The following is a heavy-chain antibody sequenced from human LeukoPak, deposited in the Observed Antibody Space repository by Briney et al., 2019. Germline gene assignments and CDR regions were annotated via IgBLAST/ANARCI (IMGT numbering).Heavy chain of an antibody. CDR3: ATDRGWRTSGYYLYYFEY. CDR2: IKYDGSEK. D-gene: IGHD3-3*01. CDR1: GFIFTGYF. Sequence: GGSLRLSCAASGFIFTGYFMSWVRQAPGKGLEWVASIKYDGSEKYYVDSVRGRFTISRDNTKNLPYLQMSSLRAEDTAVYYCATDRGWRTSGYYLYYFEYWGQGTLVTFSS. J-gene: IGHJ4*02. V-gene: IGHV3-7*01.